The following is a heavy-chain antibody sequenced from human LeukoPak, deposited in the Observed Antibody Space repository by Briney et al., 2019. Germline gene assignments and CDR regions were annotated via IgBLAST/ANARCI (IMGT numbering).Heavy chain of an antibody. V-gene: IGHV3-66*01. CDR1: GFTVSSNY. CDR3: ARCPLKPRGYYYMDV. J-gene: IGHJ6*03. D-gene: IGHD3-10*01. Sequence: GGSLRLSCAASGFTVSSNYMSWVRQAPGKGLEWVSVIYSGGSTYYADSVKGRFTISRDNSKNTLYLQMNSLRAEDTAVYYCARCPLKPRGYYYMDVWGKGTTVTISS. CDR2: IYSGGST.